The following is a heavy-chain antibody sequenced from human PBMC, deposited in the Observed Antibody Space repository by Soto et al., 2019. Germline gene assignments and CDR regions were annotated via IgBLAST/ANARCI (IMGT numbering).Heavy chain of an antibody. CDR2: INHSGST. V-gene: IGHV4-34*01. D-gene: IGHD3-9*01. Sequence: PSETLSLTCAVYGGSFSGYYWSWIRQPPGKGLEWIGEINHSGSTNYNPSLKSRVTISVDTSKNQFSLKLSSVTAADTAVYYCARAFYDILTGYYTPVDYWGQGTLVTVSS. CDR1: GGSFSGYY. J-gene: IGHJ4*02. CDR3: ARAFYDILTGYYTPVDY.